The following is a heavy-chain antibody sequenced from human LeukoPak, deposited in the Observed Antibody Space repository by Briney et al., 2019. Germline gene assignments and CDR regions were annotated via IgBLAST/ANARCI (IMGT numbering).Heavy chain of an antibody. CDR2: IYYSGST. CDR3: ARSITSSWYGDFQH. V-gene: IGHV4-59*01. J-gene: IGHJ1*01. Sequence: GSLRLSCTVSGGSMSGYFWSWIRQPPGKGLEWIGYIYYSGSTNYNPSLKSRVTLSVDTSNNQFSLKLSSVTAADTAMYYCARSITSSWYGDFQHWGQGTLVTVSS. CDR1: GGSMSGYF. D-gene: IGHD6-13*01.